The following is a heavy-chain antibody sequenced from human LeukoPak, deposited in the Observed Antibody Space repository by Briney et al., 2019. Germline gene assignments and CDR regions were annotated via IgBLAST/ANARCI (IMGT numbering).Heavy chain of an antibody. D-gene: IGHD6-19*01. J-gene: IGHJ3*02. CDR2: IYYSGST. Sequence: SETLSLTCTVSGGSISSGSYYWSWIRQPPGKGLEWIGYIYYSGSTNYNPSLKSRVTISVDTSKNQFSLKLSSVTAADTAVYYCARGSKQWLLPDAFDIWGQGTMVTVSS. CDR1: GGSISSGSYY. CDR3: ARGSKQWLLPDAFDI. V-gene: IGHV4-61*01.